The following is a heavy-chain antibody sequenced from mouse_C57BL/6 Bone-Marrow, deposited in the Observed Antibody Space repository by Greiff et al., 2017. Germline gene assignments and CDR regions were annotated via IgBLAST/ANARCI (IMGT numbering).Heavy chain of an antibody. CDR2: IHPNSGST. CDR1: GYTFTSYW. J-gene: IGHJ2*01. V-gene: IGHV1-64*01. CDR3: ARGVLYDGYLYYFDY. Sequence: VQLQQPGAELVKPGASVKLSCKASGYTFTSYWMHWVKQRPGQGLEWIGMIHPNSGSTNYNEKFKSKATLTVDKSSSTAYMQLSSLTSEDSAVYYCARGVLYDGYLYYFDYWGQGTTLTVSS. D-gene: IGHD2-3*01.